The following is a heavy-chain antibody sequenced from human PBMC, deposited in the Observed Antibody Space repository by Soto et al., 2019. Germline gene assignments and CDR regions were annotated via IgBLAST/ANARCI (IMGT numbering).Heavy chain of an antibody. J-gene: IGHJ6*02. CDR2: IYNSGST. Sequence: PENLCVTCTVSGGSVSSTSYYWSWIRQPPGKGLEWIGYIYNSGSTNYKPSLKSRVTISVDTSKNQFSLNLTSVTAADTAVYFCARDVFGWSRGSYYSYRIAVGGHGTIVTV. CDR3: ARDVFGWSRGSYYSYRIAV. V-gene: IGHV4-61*01. CDR1: GGSVSSTSYY. D-gene: IGHD3-10*01.